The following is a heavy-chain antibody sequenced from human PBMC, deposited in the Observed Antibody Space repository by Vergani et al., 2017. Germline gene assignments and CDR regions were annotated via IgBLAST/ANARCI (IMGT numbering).Heavy chain of an antibody. J-gene: IGHJ4*02. Sequence: QVQLQESGPGLVKPSETLSLTCTVSGGSISSYYWSWIRQPPGKGLEWIGYIYYSGSTNYNPSHKSRVTISVDTSKNQFSLKLSSVTAADTAVYYCARGVAARLGGGLYWGQGTLVTVSS. D-gene: IGHD6-6*01. V-gene: IGHV4-59*01. CDR2: IYYSGST. CDR1: GGSISSYY. CDR3: ARGVAARLGGGLY.